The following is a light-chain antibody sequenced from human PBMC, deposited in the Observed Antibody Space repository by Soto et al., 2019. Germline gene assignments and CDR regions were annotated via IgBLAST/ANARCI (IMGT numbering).Light chain of an antibody. J-gene: IGLJ1*01. Sequence: QSVLTQPASVSGSPGQSVTISCTGTSRDIGAYDYVSWYQQHPGGVPKLLIYDVSSRPSGVSSRFSGSKSGNTASLTISGLQADDESHYYCSLFADSSARDYVFGGGTKLTVL. CDR3: SLFADSSARDYV. CDR2: DVS. V-gene: IGLV2-14*03. CDR1: SRDIGAYDY.